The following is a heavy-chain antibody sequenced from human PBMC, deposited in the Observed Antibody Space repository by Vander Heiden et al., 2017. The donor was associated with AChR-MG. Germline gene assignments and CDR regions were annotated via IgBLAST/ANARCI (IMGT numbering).Heavy chain of an antibody. Sequence: QVQLVQSGAEVKKPGSSVKVPCKASGGPSGNYAISWVRQAPGQGLEWMGGIIPIFGTANYAQKFQGRVTITADESTSTAYMELSSLRSEDTAVYYCATNYPGDAFDIWGQGTMVTVSS. D-gene: IGHD3-10*01. CDR3: ATNYPGDAFDI. CDR1: GGPSGNYA. V-gene: IGHV1-69*01. CDR2: IIPIFGTA. J-gene: IGHJ3*02.